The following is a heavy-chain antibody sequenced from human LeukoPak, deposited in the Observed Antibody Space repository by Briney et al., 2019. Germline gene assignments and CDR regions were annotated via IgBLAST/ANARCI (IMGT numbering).Heavy chain of an antibody. Sequence: GASVKVSCMASGFTFTSSAVQWVRQARGQRLEWIGWIVVGSGNTNYAQKFQERVTITRDMSTSTAYMELSSLRSEDTAVYYCATTRQVGARFDYWGQGTLVTVSS. CDR1: GFTFTSSA. CDR2: IVVGSGNT. V-gene: IGHV1-58*01. CDR3: ATTRQVGARFDY. J-gene: IGHJ4*02. D-gene: IGHD1-26*01.